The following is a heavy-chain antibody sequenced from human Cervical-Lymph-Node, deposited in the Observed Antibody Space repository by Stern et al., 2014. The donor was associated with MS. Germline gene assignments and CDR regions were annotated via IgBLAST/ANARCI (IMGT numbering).Heavy chain of an antibody. D-gene: IGHD3-16*01. V-gene: IGHV5-51*03. CDR3: RGLGYDGADH. J-gene: IGHJ4*02. CDR1: GYSFANFW. Sequence: EDQLVESGAEVRKPGESLKISCKVSGYSFANFWIGWGRQVPGKGPEWMGIIYPGDSDSRYSPSFQGQVTLSADESISTAYLQWSSLKASDTGIYARRGLGYDGADHWGQGALVTVSS. CDR2: IYPGDSDS.